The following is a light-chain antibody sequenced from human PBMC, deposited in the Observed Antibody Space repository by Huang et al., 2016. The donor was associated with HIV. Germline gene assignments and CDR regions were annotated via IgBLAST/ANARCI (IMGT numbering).Light chain of an antibody. V-gene: IGKV1-39*01. CDR2: AAS. J-gene: IGKJ5*01. Sequence: DIQMTHSPSSLSASVGDTVPITCRASQSISNYLNWYQQKPGKAPKLLVSAASSLQSGVPSRFSGSGSGTDFTLTISSLQPEDFATYYCQQSYNTPLTFGQGTRLEIK. CDR3: QQSYNTPLT. CDR1: QSISNY.